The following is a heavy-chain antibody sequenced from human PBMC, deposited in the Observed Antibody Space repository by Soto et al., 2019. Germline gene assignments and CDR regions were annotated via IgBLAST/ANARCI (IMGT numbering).Heavy chain of an antibody. J-gene: IGHJ3*02. V-gene: IGHV1-8*01. CDR3: ARVSTDSLGAFDI. Sequence: ASVKVSCKASGYTFTSYDINWVLQATGQGLEWMGWMNPISGNTGYAQKFQGIVTMTKNHSISTAYMELSSLRSEDLAVYYCARVSTDSLGAFDICGQGTMVTFSS. CDR1: GYTFTSYD. D-gene: IGHD1-1*01. CDR2: MNPISGNT.